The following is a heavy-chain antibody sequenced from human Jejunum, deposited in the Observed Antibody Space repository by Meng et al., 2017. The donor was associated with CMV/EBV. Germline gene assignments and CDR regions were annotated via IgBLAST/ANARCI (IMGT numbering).Heavy chain of an antibody. D-gene: IGHD1-26*01. Sequence: TWAASGINFGTYAMNWGREATGKGLEWVSGITRDGAKYYADSVMSRFTISRDNSRNTLYLQMNGLRADDTAVYYCTWEQLNYWGQGTMVTVSS. V-gene: IGHV3-23*01. CDR3: TWEQLNY. CDR1: GINFGTYA. CDR2: ITRDGAK. J-gene: IGHJ4*02.